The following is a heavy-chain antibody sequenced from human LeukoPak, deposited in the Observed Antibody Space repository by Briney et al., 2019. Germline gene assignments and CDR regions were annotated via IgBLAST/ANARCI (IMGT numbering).Heavy chain of an antibody. D-gene: IGHD5-12*01. CDR3: ARDPESGYDIYMDV. CDR2: ISSIILYI. Sequence: PGGSLRLSCAASGFTFSSYSMNWVRQAPGKGVEWVSSISSIILYIYYPASVNGPFTISRDNPKTSLYLQMNSLRAEDTAVYYCARDPESGYDIYMDVWGKGTTVTVSS. V-gene: IGHV3-21*01. J-gene: IGHJ6*03. CDR1: GFTFSSYS.